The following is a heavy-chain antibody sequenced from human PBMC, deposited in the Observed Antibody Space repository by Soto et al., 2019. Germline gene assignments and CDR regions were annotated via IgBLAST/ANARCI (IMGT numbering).Heavy chain of an antibody. Sequence: PGGSLRLSCAASGVTFSSYAMSWVRQAPGKGLEWVSAISGSGGSTYYADSVKGRVTITADESTSTAYMELSSLRSEDTAVYYCARGVHTNLWSGYSAYWGQGTLVTVSS. CDR2: ISGSGGST. J-gene: IGHJ4*02. D-gene: IGHD3-3*01. CDR3: ARGVHTNLWSGYSAY. CDR1: GVTFSSYA. V-gene: IGHV3-23*01.